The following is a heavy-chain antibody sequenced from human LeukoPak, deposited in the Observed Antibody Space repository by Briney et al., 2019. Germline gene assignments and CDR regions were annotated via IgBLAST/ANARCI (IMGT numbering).Heavy chain of an antibody. CDR1: GFTFSSYA. D-gene: IGHD6-19*01. CDR2: ISGSGGST. Sequence: GGSLRLSCAASGFTFSSYAMSWVRQAPGKGLEWVSAISGSGGSTYYADSVKGRFTISRDNSKNTLYLQMNSLRAEDTAVYYCAKVLYSSGWYPLFDYWGQGTLVTVSS. J-gene: IGHJ4*02. CDR3: AKVLYSSGWYPLFDY. V-gene: IGHV3-23*01.